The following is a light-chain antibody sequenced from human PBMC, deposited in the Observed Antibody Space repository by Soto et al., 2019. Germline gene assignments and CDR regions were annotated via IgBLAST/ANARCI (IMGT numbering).Light chain of an antibody. CDR3: NSFTTTNTYV. CDR1: SSDVGGFDH. J-gene: IGLJ1*01. CDR2: DVS. Sequence: QSVLTQPASVSGSPGQSITISRTGASSDVGGFDHVSWYQQHPGKVPRLLIYDVSSRPSGVSDRFSGSKSGNTASLTISGFQAEDEADYYCNSFTTTNTYVFGTGTKVTVL. V-gene: IGLV2-14*03.